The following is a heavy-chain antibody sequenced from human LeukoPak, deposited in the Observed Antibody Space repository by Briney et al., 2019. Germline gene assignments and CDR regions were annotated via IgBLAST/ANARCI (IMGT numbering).Heavy chain of an antibody. V-gene: IGHV4-61*08. CDR3: ARVRPRKYCSSTSCLINWFDP. D-gene: IGHD2-2*01. CDR2: IYYSGST. Sequence: PSETLSLTCAVSGGSISSGGYSWSWIRQPPGKGLEWIGYIYYSGSTNYNPSLKSRVTISVDTSKNQFSLKLSSVTAADTAVYYCARVRPRKYCSSTSCLINWFDPWGQGTLVTVSS. J-gene: IGHJ5*02. CDR1: GGSISSGGYS.